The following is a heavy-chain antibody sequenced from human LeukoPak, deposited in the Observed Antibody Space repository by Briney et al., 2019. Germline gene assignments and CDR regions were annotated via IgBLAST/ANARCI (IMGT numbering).Heavy chain of an antibody. CDR1: GFTFSSYW. J-gene: IGHJ6*02. CDR3: ARGLPNYYGMDV. V-gene: IGHV3-74*01. Sequence: QPGGSLRLSCAASGFTFSSYWMHWVRQAPGKGLVWVSRINTDGSSTSYADSVKGRFTISRDNAKNTLYLQMNSLRAEDTAVYYCARGLPNYYGMDVWGQGTTVTVSS. CDR2: INTDGSST.